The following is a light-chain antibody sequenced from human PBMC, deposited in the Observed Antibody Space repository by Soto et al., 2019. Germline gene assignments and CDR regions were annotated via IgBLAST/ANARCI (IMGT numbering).Light chain of an antibody. CDR1: QSVLYSSNNKNY. CDR3: QQYYTTPIT. CDR2: WAS. V-gene: IGKV4-1*01. J-gene: IGKJ5*01. Sequence: DIVMTQSPDSLAVSLGERATINCNSSQSVLYSSNNKNYLAWYQQKPGQPPKLLIYWASTRESGVPDRFSGSGSETDFTLTVSSLQAEDEAVYYCQQYYTTPITFGQGTRLEIK.